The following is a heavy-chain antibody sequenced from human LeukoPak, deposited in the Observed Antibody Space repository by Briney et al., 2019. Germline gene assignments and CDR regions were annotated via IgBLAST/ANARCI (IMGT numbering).Heavy chain of an antibody. D-gene: IGHD3-10*01. CDR2: INHGGST. V-gene: IGHV4-34*01. CDR1: GGSFSGYY. J-gene: IGHJ6*02. CDR3: ARGLWASHYGMDV. Sequence: SETLSLTCAVSGGSFSGYYRDWIRQSPGKGLEWIGEINHGGSTNYNPSLKSRVTISVDTSKNHFSLKLSFVIAADTAVYYCARGLWASHYGMDVWGQGTTVTVSS.